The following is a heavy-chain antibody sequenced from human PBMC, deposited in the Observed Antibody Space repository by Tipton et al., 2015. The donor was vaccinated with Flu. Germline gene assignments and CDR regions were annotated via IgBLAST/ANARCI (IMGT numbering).Heavy chain of an antibody. V-gene: IGHV4-31*03. CDR3: ARVTTNGLDV. J-gene: IGHJ6*02. D-gene: IGHD1-14*01. CDR2: IFYSGSL. CDR1: GDALSSSGYY. Sequence: LRLSCTVSGDALSSSGYYWSWIRRPPGKGLEWIGYIFYSGSLYYNPSLESRVRISIDTTQNEVSLKLTSVTVADTAVYYCARVTTNGLDVWGLGTTVTVSS.